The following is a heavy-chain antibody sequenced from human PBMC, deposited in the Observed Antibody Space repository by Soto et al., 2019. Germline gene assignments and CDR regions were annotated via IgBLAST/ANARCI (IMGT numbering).Heavy chain of an antibody. CDR2: IYYSGST. J-gene: IGHJ4*02. V-gene: IGHV4-59*01. Sequence: PSETLSLTCTVSGGSISSYYWSWIRQPPGKGLEWIGYIYYSGSTNYNPSLKSRVTISVDTSKNQFSLKLSSVTAADTAVYYCARVSVGGDFDYWGQGTLVTVSS. CDR1: GGSISSYY. CDR3: ARVSVGGDFDY. D-gene: IGHD3-10*01.